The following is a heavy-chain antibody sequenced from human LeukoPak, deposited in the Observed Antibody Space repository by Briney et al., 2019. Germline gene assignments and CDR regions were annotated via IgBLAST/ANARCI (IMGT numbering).Heavy chain of an antibody. CDR2: TYYRSKWYN. D-gene: IGHD5-24*01. CDR3: AGQGPTWPFDY. J-gene: IGHJ4*02. Sequence: SQTLSLTCDLSGDSVSSNTAAWSWIRQSPSRGLEWLGRTYYRSKWYNEYAVSVRSRISLNPDTSRNQFSLQLNSVTPDDTAIYYCAGQGPTWPFDYWGQGTLVTVSS. CDR1: GDSVSSNTAA. V-gene: IGHV6-1*01.